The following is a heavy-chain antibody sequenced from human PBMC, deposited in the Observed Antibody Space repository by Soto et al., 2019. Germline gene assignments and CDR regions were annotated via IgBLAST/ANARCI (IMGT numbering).Heavy chain of an antibody. J-gene: IGHJ4*02. D-gene: IGHD5-18*01. Sequence: PSETLSLTCAVYGGSFSGYYWSWIRQPPGKGLEWIGEINHSGSTNYNPSLKSRVTISVDTSKNQFSLKLSSVTAADTAVYYCARDRRYSYGHFDYWGQGTLVTVSS. CDR3: ARDRRYSYGHFDY. V-gene: IGHV4-34*01. CDR1: GGSFSGYY. CDR2: INHSGST.